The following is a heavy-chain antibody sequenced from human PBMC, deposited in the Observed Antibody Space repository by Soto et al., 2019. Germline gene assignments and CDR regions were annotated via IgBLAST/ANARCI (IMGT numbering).Heavy chain of an antibody. CDR1: GFTFSRSW. J-gene: IGHJ6*02. CDR3: ARDLDFNWGRMDV. Sequence: EVQLVESGGGLVQPGGSLRLSCVASGFTFSRSWMSWVRQAPGKGLEWVANIKQDGSEKYYVDSVKGRFTIPRDNAKNSLYLQMNSLRAEDTAVYYCARDLDFNWGRMDVWGQGTTVTVSS. V-gene: IGHV3-7*05. D-gene: IGHD7-27*01. CDR2: IKQDGSEK.